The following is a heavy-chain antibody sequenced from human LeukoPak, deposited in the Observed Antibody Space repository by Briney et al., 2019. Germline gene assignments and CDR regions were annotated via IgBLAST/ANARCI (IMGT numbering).Heavy chain of an antibody. CDR2: ICSSSSYI. CDR1: GFTFSSYS. D-gene: IGHD2-21*02. J-gene: IGHJ3*02. V-gene: IGHV3-21*01. Sequence: GGSLRLSCAASGFTFSSYSMNWVRQAPGKGLEWVSSICSSSSYIYYADSVKGRYTISRDNAKNSLYLQMNSLRAEDTAVYYCARGKYCGGDCYSDDAFDIWGQGTMVTVSS. CDR3: ARGKYCGGDCYSDDAFDI.